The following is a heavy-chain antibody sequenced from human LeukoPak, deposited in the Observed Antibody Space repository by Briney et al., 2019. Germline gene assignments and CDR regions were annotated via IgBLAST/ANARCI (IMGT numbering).Heavy chain of an antibody. D-gene: IGHD2-21*02. J-gene: IGHJ5*02. CDR1: GFIFSSSD. V-gene: IGHV3-33*03. CDR3: ATDFGDGPWFDP. CDR2: IRSDGSAE. Sequence: GRSLRLSCAASGFIFSSSDMHWVRQTPGKGLAWVAFIRSDGSAECYADSVKGRFTISRDHSKNTLYLQMNNLGAEDTAVYYCATDFGDGPWFDPWGQGTLVTVSS.